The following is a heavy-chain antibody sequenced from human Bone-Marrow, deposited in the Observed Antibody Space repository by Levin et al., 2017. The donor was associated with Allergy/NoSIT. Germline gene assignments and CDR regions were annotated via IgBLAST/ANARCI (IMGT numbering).Heavy chain of an antibody. J-gene: IGHJ6*02. CDR1: GYTFTSYD. CDR3: ARSQPYYDYWSGSIYCYSGMDV. Sequence: GASVKVSCKASGYTFTSYDINWVRQATGQGLEWMGWMNPNSGNTGYAQKFQGRVTMTRNTSISTAYMEQSSLRSEDTAVYYCARSQPYYDYWSGSIYCYSGMDVWGQGTTVTVSS. CDR2: MNPNSGNT. V-gene: IGHV1-8*01. D-gene: IGHD3-3*01.